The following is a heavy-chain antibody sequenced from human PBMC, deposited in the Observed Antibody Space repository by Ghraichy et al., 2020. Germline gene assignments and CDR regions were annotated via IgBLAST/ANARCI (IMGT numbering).Heavy chain of an antibody. CDR1: GFTFSSYA. D-gene: IGHD3-3*01. Sequence: GGSLRLSCAASGFTFSSYAMHWVRQAPGKGLEWVAVISYDGSNKYYADSVKGRFTISRDNSKNTLYLQMNSLRAEDTAVYYCARGQYDFWSGYIETLRAYYYYGMDVWGQGTTVTVSS. J-gene: IGHJ6*02. V-gene: IGHV3-30-3*01. CDR3: ARGQYDFWSGYIETLRAYYYYGMDV. CDR2: ISYDGSNK.